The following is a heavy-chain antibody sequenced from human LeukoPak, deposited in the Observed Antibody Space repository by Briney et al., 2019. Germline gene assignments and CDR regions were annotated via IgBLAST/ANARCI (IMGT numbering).Heavy chain of an antibody. Sequence: GRSLRLSCADSGSTFSRYAMHWVRQAPGKGLEWVAVISYEGTNKYYADSVKGRFTISRDNSKNTLYLQMNSLRAEDTAVYYCARNLYYYGSSGYYYYWGQGTLVTVSS. V-gene: IGHV3-30*14. CDR1: GSTFSRYA. J-gene: IGHJ4*02. D-gene: IGHD3-22*01. CDR3: ARNLYYYGSSGYYYY. CDR2: ISYEGTNK.